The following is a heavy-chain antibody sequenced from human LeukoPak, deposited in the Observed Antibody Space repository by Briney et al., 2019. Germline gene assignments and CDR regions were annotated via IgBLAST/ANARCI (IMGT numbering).Heavy chain of an antibody. J-gene: IGHJ2*01. CDR1: GFTPGDYG. D-gene: IGHD1-14*01. Sequence: PGRSPRLSCAASGFTPGDYGMHWVRQTPGKGLEWVSGINWNSGSEGYADSVKGRFSVSRDHAEKSLFLEMNTLIEEDTAVYYCARAVTDFFWYFDLWGRGTLVTVSS. V-gene: IGHV3-9*02. CDR3: ARAVTDFFWYFDL. CDR2: INWNSGSE.